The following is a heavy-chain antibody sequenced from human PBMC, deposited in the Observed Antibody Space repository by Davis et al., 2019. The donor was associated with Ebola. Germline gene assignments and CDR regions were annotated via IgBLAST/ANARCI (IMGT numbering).Heavy chain of an antibody. V-gene: IGHV3-23*01. Sequence: PGGSLRLSCAASEFTFRRYAMSWVRQAPGKGLEWVSTISGDAASTYYADSVKGRFTISRDNSKNTLYLQMNSLRAEDTALYYCAKDPGGYYSNFDHWGQGTLVTVSS. D-gene: IGHD3-10*01. CDR2: ISGDAAST. CDR3: AKDPGGYYSNFDH. J-gene: IGHJ4*02. CDR1: EFTFRRYA.